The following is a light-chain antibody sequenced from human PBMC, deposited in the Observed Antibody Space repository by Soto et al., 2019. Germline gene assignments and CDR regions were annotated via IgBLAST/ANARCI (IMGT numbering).Light chain of an antibody. CDR2: GAS. CDR3: QQFGSSPRFT. J-gene: IGKJ3*01. V-gene: IGKV3-20*01. CDR1: QSLNSNY. Sequence: EIVLTQSPGTLSLSPGERATLSCRASQSLNSNYLAWYQQKPGQAPRLLIYGASIRATGISDRFSGSGSGTDFTLTISRLEPEDFAVYYCQQFGSSPRFTFGPGTKVDIK.